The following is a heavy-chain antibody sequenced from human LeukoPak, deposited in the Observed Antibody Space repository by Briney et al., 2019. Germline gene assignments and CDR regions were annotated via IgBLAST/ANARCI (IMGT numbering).Heavy chain of an antibody. CDR2: LSGSGITT. Sequence: GGSLRLSCAASGVTFSNSAMGWVRQAPGKGLEWVSTLSGSGITTYYADSVKGRFTISGDNSKNTLYLQMNSLRAEDTAVYYCAKGIYSSGWSYFDYWGHGTLVTVSS. D-gene: IGHD6-19*01. CDR3: AKGIYSSGWSYFDY. V-gene: IGHV3-23*01. CDR1: GVTFSNSA. J-gene: IGHJ4*01.